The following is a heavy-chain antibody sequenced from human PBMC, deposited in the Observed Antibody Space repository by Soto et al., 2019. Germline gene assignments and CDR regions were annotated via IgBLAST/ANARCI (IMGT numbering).Heavy chain of an antibody. Sequence: GGSLRLSCAASGFTFSNYGMHWVRQAPGKGLEWVAVIWYDGNNKYYADSVKGRFTISRDNSNNTLYVQMTSLRAEDTAVYYCARGLHSLFDYWGQGTLVTVYS. V-gene: IGHV3-33*01. D-gene: IGHD2-21*01. CDR1: GFTFSNYG. CDR2: IWYDGNNK. J-gene: IGHJ4*02. CDR3: ARGLHSLFDY.